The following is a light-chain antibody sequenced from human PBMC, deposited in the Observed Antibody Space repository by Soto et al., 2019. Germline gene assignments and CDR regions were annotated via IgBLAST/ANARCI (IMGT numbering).Light chain of an antibody. CDR1: QSISSW. CDR2: DAS. CDR3: HQYNSYPLT. J-gene: IGKJ4*01. Sequence: DIPMPQSPSTLSASVGDRVTITCRASQSISSWLAWYQQKPGKAPKLLIYDASSLESGVPSRFSGSGSGTAFTLTISSLQPDDFAAYYCHQYNSYPLTFGGGTKVEIK. V-gene: IGKV1-5*01.